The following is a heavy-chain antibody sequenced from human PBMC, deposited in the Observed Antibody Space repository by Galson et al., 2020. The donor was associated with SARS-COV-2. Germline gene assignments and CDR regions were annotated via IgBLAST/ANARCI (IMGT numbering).Heavy chain of an antibody. CDR2: INQINHSGRT. CDR1: GGSFSGYY. CDR3: ARGYGSGRVGTASPYYFDY. D-gene: IGHD3-10*01. J-gene: IGHJ4*02. V-gene: IGHV4-34*01. Sequence: SETLSLTCAVYGGSFSGYYWNWIRQPPGKGLEWIGEINQINHSGRTNHNPSLKSRVTISVDTSKNQFSLKLSSVIVADTAVYYCARGYGSGRVGTASPYYFDYWGQGTLVTVSS.